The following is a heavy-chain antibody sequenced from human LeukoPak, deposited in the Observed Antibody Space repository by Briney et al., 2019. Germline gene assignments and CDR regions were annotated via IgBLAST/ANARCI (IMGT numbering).Heavy chain of an antibody. D-gene: IGHD4-11*01. CDR1: GLTFSSYW. CDR3: ARSKIDY. V-gene: IGHV3-7*01. Sequence: GGSLRLSCAASGLTFSSYWMMWVRQAPGKGLEWVANINEDGSEKYYADSVEGRFTISRDNAKNSLDLQMNSLRADDTAIYYCARSKIDYWGQGTLVTVSS. CDR2: INEDGSEK. J-gene: IGHJ4*02.